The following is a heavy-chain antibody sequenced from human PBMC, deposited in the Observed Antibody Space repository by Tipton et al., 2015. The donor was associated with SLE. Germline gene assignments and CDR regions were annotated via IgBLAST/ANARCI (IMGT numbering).Heavy chain of an antibody. CDR3: AKDKGDWLIRYYFDY. CDR2: INPNSGAT. CDR1: GYSFTGYA. V-gene: IGHV1-2*02. J-gene: IGHJ4*02. Sequence: QSGPEVKKPGASVKVSCKTSGYSFTGYAMHWVRQAPGQGLEWMGWINPNSGATHYTQKFHGRVTMTTDTLTSTAYMDLSRLSSDDTAIYYCAKDKGDWLIRYYFDYWGQGTLVTVSS. D-gene: IGHD3-9*01.